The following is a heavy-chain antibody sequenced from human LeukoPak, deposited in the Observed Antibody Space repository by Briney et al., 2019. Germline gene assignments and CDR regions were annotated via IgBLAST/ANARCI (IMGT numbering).Heavy chain of an antibody. CDR1: RLTLSSYW. CDR2: IKQDGSEK. V-gene: IGHV3-7*01. Sequence: GGSLRLSCVASRLTLSSYWMTWVRQAPGKGLEWVANIKQDGSEKYYVDSVKGRFTISRDNAKNSLYPQMNSLRAEDTAVYYCARDLRSDAFDIWGQGTMVTVSS. CDR3: ARDLRSDAFDI. J-gene: IGHJ3*02.